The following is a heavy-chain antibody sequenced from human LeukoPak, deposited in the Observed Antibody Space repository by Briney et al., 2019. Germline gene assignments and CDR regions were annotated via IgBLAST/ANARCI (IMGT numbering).Heavy chain of an antibody. CDR2: INVDGSEK. Sequence: GGSLRLSCAASGFTFSNCCKTWVRRTPGKGQEWVATINVDGSEKKYVDSVKGRFTISRDNAKNTLYLQMNSLRGEDTAMYYCTRDRARAGGEILDYWGQGTLVTVSS. CDR1: GFTFSNCC. D-gene: IGHD3-10*01. V-gene: IGHV3-7*01. J-gene: IGHJ4*02. CDR3: TRDRARAGGEILDY.